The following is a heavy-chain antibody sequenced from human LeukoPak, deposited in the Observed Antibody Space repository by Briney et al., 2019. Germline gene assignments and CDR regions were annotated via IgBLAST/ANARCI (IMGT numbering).Heavy chain of an antibody. D-gene: IGHD3-3*01. J-gene: IGHJ6*03. CDR2: IKQDGSEK. Sequence: HPGGSLRLSCAASGFTFSSYAMSWVRQAPGKGLEWVANIKQDGSEKYYVDSVKGRFTISRDNSKNTLYLQMNSLRAEDTAVYYGASSVFWSRISYYYRDVWGKGTTVTVSS. CDR3: ASSVFWSRISYYYRDV. V-gene: IGHV3-7*01. CDR1: GFTFSSYA.